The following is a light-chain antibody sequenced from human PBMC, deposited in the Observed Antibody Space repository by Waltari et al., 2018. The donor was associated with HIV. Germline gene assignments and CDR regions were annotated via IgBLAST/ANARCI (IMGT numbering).Light chain of an antibody. CDR1: SRDVGAYNF. CDR3: SSYAGPNHLL. CDR2: GVN. J-gene: IGLJ2*01. V-gene: IGLV2-8*01. Sequence: QSALTPPPSASGSPGQSVTFSCTGTSRDVGAYNFVSWYQQHPVQAPKLIIYGVNQRPSGVPDRFSGSKSGNTASLTVSGLQADDEADYYCSSYAGPNHLLFGGGTKLTVL.